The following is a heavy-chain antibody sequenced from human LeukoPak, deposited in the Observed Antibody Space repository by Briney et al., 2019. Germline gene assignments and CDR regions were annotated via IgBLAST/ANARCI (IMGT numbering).Heavy chain of an antibody. D-gene: IGHD6-13*01. CDR2: ISGSGGGSGSST. V-gene: IGHV3-23*01. J-gene: IGHJ4*02. CDR3: AKHRSGIAASGSNY. CDR1: GFTFSSYA. Sequence: GGSLRLSCAASGFTFSSYAMSWVRQAPGKGLEWVSVSVISGSGGGSGSSTYYADSVKGRFTISRDDSKNTLYLQMNNLRVEDTAVYYCAKHRSGIAASGSNYWGQGTLVSVSS.